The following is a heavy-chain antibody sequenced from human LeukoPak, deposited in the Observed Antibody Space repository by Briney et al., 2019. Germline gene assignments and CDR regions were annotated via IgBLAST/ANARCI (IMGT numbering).Heavy chain of an antibody. CDR1: GFTFSNFN. J-gene: IGHJ4*02. Sequence: GGSLRLSCAASGFTFSNFNMNWVRQAPGKGLEWVSVIYSGGSTYYADSVKGRFTISRDNSKNTLYLQMNSLRAEDTAVYYCARWTSLGDYFDYWGQGTLVTVSS. V-gene: IGHV3-53*01. CDR2: IYSGGST. CDR3: ARWTSLGDYFDY. D-gene: IGHD3/OR15-3a*01.